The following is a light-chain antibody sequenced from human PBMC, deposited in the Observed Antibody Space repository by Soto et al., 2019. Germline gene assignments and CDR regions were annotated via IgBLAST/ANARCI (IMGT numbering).Light chain of an antibody. CDR3: QQYGGSPVT. CDR1: QSVSSSY. J-gene: IGKJ1*01. Sequence: EIVLTQSPGTLSLSPGERATLSCRASQSVSSSYLAWYQQRPGQPPRLLIYGTSSRAIGVPDRFRGSWSGTDFTLTLRRLEPEDFEVYYCQQYGGSPVTFGQGTKVDIK. V-gene: IGKV3-20*01. CDR2: GTS.